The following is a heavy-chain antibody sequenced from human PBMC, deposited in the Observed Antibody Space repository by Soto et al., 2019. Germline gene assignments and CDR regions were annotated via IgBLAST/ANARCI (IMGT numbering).Heavy chain of an antibody. V-gene: IGHV3-74*01. CDR3: TRDTAPIGWYDY. D-gene: IGHD6-19*01. CDR1: GFTLSNYW. J-gene: IGHJ4*02. Sequence: EVQLVESGGALVQPGGSLRLSCAASGFTLSNYWMHWVRQAPGKGLEWVSRINREGSSTSYADSVKGRFTISRDSAKNTLYLQMNSLRVEDTAMYYCTRDTAPIGWYDYWGQGTLVTVSS. CDR2: INREGSST.